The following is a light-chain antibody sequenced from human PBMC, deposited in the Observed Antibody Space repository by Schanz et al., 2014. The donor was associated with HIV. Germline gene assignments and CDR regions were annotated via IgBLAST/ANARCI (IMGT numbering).Light chain of an antibody. J-gene: IGKJ1*01. CDR3: QQYNNWPPGT. V-gene: IGKV3-15*01. CDR1: QTVSNN. Sequence: EIVMTQSPGTLSVSPGERATLSCRASQTVSNNLAWYQQKPGQAPRLLIYGASTRVTGIPARFSGSGSGTEFTLTISSLQSEDFAVYYCQQYNNWPPGTFGQGTKVEVK. CDR2: GAS.